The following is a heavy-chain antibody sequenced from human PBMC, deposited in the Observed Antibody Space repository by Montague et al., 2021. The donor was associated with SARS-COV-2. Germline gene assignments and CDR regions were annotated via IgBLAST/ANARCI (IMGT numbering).Heavy chain of an antibody. CDR3: ARALIMITFGGVIAHWFDP. Sequence: SETLSLTCTVSGGSISSSSYYWGWIRQPPGKGLEWIGSIYYSGSTYYNPSLKSRVTISVDTSKNQFSLKLSSVTAADTAVYYCARALIMITFGGVIAHWFDPWGRGTLVTVSS. J-gene: IGHJ5*02. CDR1: GGSISSSSYY. CDR2: IYYSGST. D-gene: IGHD3-16*02. V-gene: IGHV4-39*07.